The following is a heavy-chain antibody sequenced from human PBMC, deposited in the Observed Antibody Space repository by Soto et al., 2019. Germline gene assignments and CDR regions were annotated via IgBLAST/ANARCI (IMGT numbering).Heavy chain of an antibody. CDR1: GGSISSSSYY. V-gene: IGHV4-39*01. Sequence: SETLSLTCTVSGGSISSSSYYWGWIRQPPGKGLEWIGSIYYSGSTYYNPSLKSRVTISVDTSKNQFSLKLSSVTAADTAVYYCARSSITIFGVVTSPTYYYYGMDVWGQGTTVTVSS. J-gene: IGHJ6*02. D-gene: IGHD3-3*01. CDR3: ARSSITIFGVVTSPTYYYYGMDV. CDR2: IYYSGST.